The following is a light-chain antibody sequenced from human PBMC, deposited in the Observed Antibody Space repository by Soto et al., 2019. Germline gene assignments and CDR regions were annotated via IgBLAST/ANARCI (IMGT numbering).Light chain of an antibody. J-gene: IGKJ5*01. CDR3: QQYNNWLIT. Sequence: EIVMTQSPVTLSVSPGERATLSCRATQSVGTDLAWYQQKPGQAPRLVIYGASTRATGIPARFSGSGSGTEFTLTISSLQSGDFAVYYCQQYNNWLITFGQGTRLEI. CDR2: GAS. V-gene: IGKV3-15*01. CDR1: QSVGTD.